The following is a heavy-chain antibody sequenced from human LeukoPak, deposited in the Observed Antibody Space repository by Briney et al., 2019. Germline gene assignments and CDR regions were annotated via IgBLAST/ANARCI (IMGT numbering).Heavy chain of an antibody. CDR3: ARFSSGWYFDY. J-gene: IGHJ4*02. CDR1: GGSISSYY. V-gene: IGHV4-34*01. CDR2: INHSGST. D-gene: IGHD6-19*01. Sequence: PSETLSLTCTVSGGSISSYYWSWIRQPPGKGLEWIGEINHSGSTNYNPSLKSRVTISVDTSKNQFSLKLSSVTAADTAVYYCARFSSGWYFDYWGQGTLVTVSS.